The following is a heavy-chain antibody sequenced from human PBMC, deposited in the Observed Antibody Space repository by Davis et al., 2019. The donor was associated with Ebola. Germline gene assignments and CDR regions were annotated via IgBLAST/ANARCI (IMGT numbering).Heavy chain of an antibody. CDR2: INPNNGVA. Sequence: ASVKVSCKASGYTFTGYYMHWVRQAPGQGLEWMGRINPNNGVANYAQKFQGRVTMTRDTSISTAYMELSRLRSDDTVVYYCARGDYAGWFDPWGQGTLVTVSS. CDR3: ARGDYAGWFDP. CDR1: GYTFTGYY. D-gene: IGHD4-17*01. J-gene: IGHJ5*02. V-gene: IGHV1-2*05.